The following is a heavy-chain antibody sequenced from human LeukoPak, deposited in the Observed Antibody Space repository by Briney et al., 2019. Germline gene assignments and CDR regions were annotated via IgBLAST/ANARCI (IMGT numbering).Heavy chain of an antibody. CDR3: AKLARAGSYLDC. D-gene: IGHD3-10*01. Sequence: GGPLRLSCAASGFTFSSYAMSWLREATGKGLVGVSAISGSGGSTYYADSVKGRFTISRDNSKNTLYLQMNSLRAEDTAVYYCAKLARAGSYLDCWGQGTLVTVSS. CDR1: GFTFSSYA. V-gene: IGHV3-23*01. J-gene: IGHJ4*02. CDR2: ISGSGGST.